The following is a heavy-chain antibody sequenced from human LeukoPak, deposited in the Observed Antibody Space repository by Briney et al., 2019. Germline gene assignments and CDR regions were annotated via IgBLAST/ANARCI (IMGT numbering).Heavy chain of an antibody. CDR3: VQRGSSSWFFDY. CDR2: IYLDDDK. V-gene: IGHV2-5*02. CDR1: GFSLSTSGAG. D-gene: IGHD6-13*01. Sequence: SGPTLVNPTQTLTLTCTFSGFSLSTSGAGVGWSRQPPGKALEWLALIYLDDDKRYSPSLKSRLTITKDTSKKQVVLTMTNMDPVDTATYYCVQRGSSSWFFDYWGQGTLVTVSS. J-gene: IGHJ4*02.